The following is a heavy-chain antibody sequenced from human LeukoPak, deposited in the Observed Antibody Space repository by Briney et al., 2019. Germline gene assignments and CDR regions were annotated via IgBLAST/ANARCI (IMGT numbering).Heavy chain of an antibody. J-gene: IGHJ4*02. CDR3: ARVRSSVSCYFCN. CDR2: INTDGSTT. V-gene: IGHV3-74*01. CDR1: GFTFSSHW. Sequence: GGSLRLSCAASGFTFSSHWMHWVRQAPGKGLVWVSIINTDGSTTRYADSVEGRFTISRDNAKNSLFLQMNSLRAEDTAVYYCARVRSSVSCYFCNWGQGTLVTVSS. D-gene: IGHD2-2*01.